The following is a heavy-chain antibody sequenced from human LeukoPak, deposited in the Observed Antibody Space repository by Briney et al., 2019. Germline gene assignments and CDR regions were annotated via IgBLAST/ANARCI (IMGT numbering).Heavy chain of an antibody. CDR2: IIPIFGTA. CDR1: GGTFSSYA. J-gene: IGHJ6*02. CDR3: AKFAAYYYDSSGYLSV. D-gene: IGHD3-22*01. Sequence: SVKVSCKASGGTFSSYAISWVRQAPGQGLEWMGGIIPIFGTANYAQKFQGRVTITADESTSTAYMELSGLRSEDTAVYYCAKFAAYYYDSSGYLSVWGQGTTVTVSS. V-gene: IGHV1-69*13.